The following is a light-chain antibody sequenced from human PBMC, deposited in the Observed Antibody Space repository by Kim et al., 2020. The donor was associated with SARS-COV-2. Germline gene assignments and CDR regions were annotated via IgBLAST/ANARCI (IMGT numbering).Light chain of an antibody. V-gene: IGLV10-54*04. CDR3: SAWDSSLSAWV. CDR2: RNN. CDR1: GNNVGNQG. J-gene: IGLJ3*02. Sequence: RRTATLACIGNGNNVGNQGAAWLQQHQGHPPELLSYRNNSRPSGISERFSASRSGNTASLTITALQPEDEADYYCSAWDSSLSAWVFGGGTQLTVL.